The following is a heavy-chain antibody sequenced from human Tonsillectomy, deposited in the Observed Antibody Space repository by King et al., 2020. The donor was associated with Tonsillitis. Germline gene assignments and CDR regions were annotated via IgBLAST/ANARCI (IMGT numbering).Heavy chain of an antibody. D-gene: IGHD1-20*01. CDR3: TTPYNWNDAGWFDP. V-gene: IGHV3-15*01. J-gene: IGHJ5*02. CDR2: SKSKTDGGTT. CDR1: GFTFSNAW. Sequence: VQLVESVGGVVKPGGCLRRSCSASGFTFSNAWMIWVRQAPGKGREGVGRSKSKTDGGTTDCAPPAKGRFTRSRDDSKNTLYLQMNSLKTEDTAVYYCTTPYNWNDAGWFDPWGQGTLVTVSS.